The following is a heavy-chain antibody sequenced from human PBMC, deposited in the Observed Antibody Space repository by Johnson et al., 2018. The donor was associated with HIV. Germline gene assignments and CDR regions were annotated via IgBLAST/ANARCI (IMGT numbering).Heavy chain of an antibody. D-gene: IGHD4-23*01. J-gene: IGHJ3*02. CDR1: GLTFKNVW. CDR2: IKTKPDGGTT. Sequence: VQLVESGGGLVKSGGSLRLSCAASGLTFKNVWMSWVRQAPGKGLEWVGRIKTKPDGGTTDYAAPVKGRFTISRDDSKDTLYLQMSSLTTDDTAVYYCTTDYHAVFGGFDIWGQGTMVTVSS. CDR3: TTDYHAVFGGFDI. V-gene: IGHV3-15*01.